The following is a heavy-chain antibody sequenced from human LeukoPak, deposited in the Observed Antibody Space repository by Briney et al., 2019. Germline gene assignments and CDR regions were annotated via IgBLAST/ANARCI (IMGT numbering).Heavy chain of an antibody. D-gene: IGHD2-2*01. CDR3: ARVGYCSSTSCRDYYYYYMDV. V-gene: IGHV4-59*01. Sequence: SETLSLTCTVSGGSISSYYWSWIRQPPGKGLEWIGYIYYSGSTNYNPSLKSRVTISVDTSKNQFSLKLGSVTAADTAVYYCARVGYCSSTSCRDYYYYYMDVWGKGTTVTISS. CDR2: IYYSGST. CDR1: GGSISSYY. J-gene: IGHJ6*03.